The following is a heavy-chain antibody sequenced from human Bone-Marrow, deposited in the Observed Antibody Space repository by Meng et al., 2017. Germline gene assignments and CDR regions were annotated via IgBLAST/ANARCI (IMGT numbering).Heavy chain of an antibody. V-gene: IGHV3-7*01. J-gene: IGHJ5*02. CDR3: ASGKWELLA. Sequence: GESLKISCAVSGFTFRTYCLKWVRQAPGKGLEWVADLKYDGSEKHYVDSTEGRFTISRDNSKNTLYLQMGSLRAEDMAVYYCASGKWELLAWGQGTLVTVSS. D-gene: IGHD1-26*01. CDR1: GFTFRTYC. CDR2: LKYDGSEK.